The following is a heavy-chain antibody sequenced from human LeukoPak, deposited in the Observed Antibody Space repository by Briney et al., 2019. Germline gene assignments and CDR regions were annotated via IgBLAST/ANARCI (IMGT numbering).Heavy chain of an antibody. Sequence: GASVKVSCKASGYTFTGYYMHWVRQAPGQGLEWMGWINPNSGGTNYAQKFQGRVTMTRDTSISTAYMELSRLRSDDTAVYYCARDRERFGELLYLFDYWGQGTLVTVSS. D-gene: IGHD3-10*01. CDR2: INPNSGGT. CDR1: GYTFTGYY. V-gene: IGHV1-2*02. CDR3: ARDRERFGELLYLFDY. J-gene: IGHJ4*02.